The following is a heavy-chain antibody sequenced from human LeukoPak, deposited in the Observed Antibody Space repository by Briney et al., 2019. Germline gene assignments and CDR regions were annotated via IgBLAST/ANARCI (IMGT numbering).Heavy chain of an antibody. CDR1: GFTFSNYA. CDR3: AKGGGDLNYYFYYYMDV. J-gene: IGHJ6*03. Sequence: GGSLRLSCAASGFTFSNYAMSWVRQAPGKGLEWVSAISGGGGSIYYADSVKGRFTISRDNSKNTLYMQMNSLRAEDTAVYYCAKGGGDLNYYFYYYMDVWGKGTTVTVSS. V-gene: IGHV3-23*01. D-gene: IGHD2-21*02. CDR2: ISGGGGSI.